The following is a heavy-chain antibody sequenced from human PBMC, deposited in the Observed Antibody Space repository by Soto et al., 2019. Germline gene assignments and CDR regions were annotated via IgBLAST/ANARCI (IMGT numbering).Heavy chain of an antibody. J-gene: IGHJ6*02. CDR1: GYTFTGYY. V-gene: IGHV1-2*04. CDR3: ARNTAAGTKGYYYYGMDV. CDR2: INPNSGGT. D-gene: IGHD6-13*01. Sequence: GASVKVSCKASGYTFTGYYMHWVRQAPGQGLEWMGWINPNSGGTNYAQKFQGWVTMTRDTSISTAYMELSRLRSDDTAVYYCARNTAAGTKGYYYYGMDVWGQGTTVTVSS.